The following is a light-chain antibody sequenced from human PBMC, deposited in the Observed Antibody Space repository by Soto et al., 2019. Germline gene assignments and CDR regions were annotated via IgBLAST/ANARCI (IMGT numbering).Light chain of an antibody. V-gene: IGKV3-20*01. J-gene: IGKJ5*01. Sequence: EIVMTQSPGTLSLSPGERATLSCRASQSISSSYLAWYQQKPGQAPRLLIYGASNRATGIPDRFSGSGSGTDFTLTISSLQPDDFATYYCQQYNSYPITFGQGTRLEIK. CDR3: QQYNSYPIT. CDR2: GAS. CDR1: QSISSSY.